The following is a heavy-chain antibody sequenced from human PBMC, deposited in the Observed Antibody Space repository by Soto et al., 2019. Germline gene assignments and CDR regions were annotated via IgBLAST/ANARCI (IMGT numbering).Heavy chain of an antibody. CDR3: ARVFNYDYVWGSYRHSPYYFDY. D-gene: IGHD3-16*02. J-gene: IGHJ4*02. V-gene: IGHV4-61*08. Sequence: SETLSLTCAVSGGSISSGGYYWSWIRQPPGKGLEWIGYIYYSGGTNYNPSLKSRVTISVDTSKNQFSLKLSSVTAADTAVYYCARVFNYDYVWGSYRHSPYYFDYWGQGTLVTVSS. CDR1: GGSISSGGYY. CDR2: IYYSGGT.